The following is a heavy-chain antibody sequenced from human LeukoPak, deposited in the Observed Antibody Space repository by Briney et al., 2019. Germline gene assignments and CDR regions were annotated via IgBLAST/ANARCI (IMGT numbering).Heavy chain of an antibody. D-gene: IGHD6-19*01. Sequence: GGSLRLSCAASGFTFSSYSMNWVRQAPGKGLEWVSYISSSSSTIYYADSVKGRFTISRDNAKDSLYLQMNSLRNEDTALYYCAKSRSGWYWGDYSDYWGQGILATVSS. CDR3: AKSRSGWYWGDYSDY. J-gene: IGHJ4*02. CDR1: GFTFSSYS. CDR2: ISSSSSTI. V-gene: IGHV3-48*02.